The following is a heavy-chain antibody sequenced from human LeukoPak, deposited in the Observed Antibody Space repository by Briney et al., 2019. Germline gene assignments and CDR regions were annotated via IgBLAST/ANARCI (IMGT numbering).Heavy chain of an antibody. CDR2: VYGSGST. Sequence: SEPLSLTRSVSGYSISNGHYWGWIRQPPGKGLEWIGSVYGSGSTYYNTSLKSRVTISVDTSKNQFSLSLNYVTVADTAVYFCARGPFGSGNYYHYYYMDVWGKGTTVTVSS. D-gene: IGHD3-10*01. CDR3: ARGPFGSGNYYHYYYMDV. CDR1: GYSISNGHY. V-gene: IGHV4-38-2*02. J-gene: IGHJ6*03.